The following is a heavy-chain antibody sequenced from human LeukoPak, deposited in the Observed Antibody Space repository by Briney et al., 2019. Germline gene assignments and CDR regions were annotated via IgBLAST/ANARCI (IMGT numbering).Heavy chain of an antibody. V-gene: IGHV4-59*01. J-gene: IGHJ4*02. CDR3: ARLRYSGYVKYYFDY. CDR2: IYYSGST. Sequence: PSETLSLTCTVSGGSISSYYWSWIRQPPGKGLEWIGYIYYSGSTNYNPSLKSRVTISVDTSKNQFSLKLTSVTAADTAVYYCARLRYSGYVKYYFDYWGQGTLVTVSS. CDR1: GGSISSYY. D-gene: IGHD5-12*01.